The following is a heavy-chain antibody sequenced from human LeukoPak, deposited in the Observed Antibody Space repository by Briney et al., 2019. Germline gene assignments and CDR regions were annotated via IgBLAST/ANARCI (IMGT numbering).Heavy chain of an antibody. D-gene: IGHD1-1*01. CDR1: GFSFSSYW. CDR2: INIDGSTT. CDR3: ISDHTGHDDY. J-gene: IGHJ4*02. V-gene: IGHV3-74*01. Sequence: GGSLRLSCAASGFSFSSYWTHWVRQAPGKGLVWVSRINIDGSTTTYADSVKGRFTISRDNAKNTLSLQMNSLRADDTAVYYCISDHTGHDDYWGQGTLVTVSS.